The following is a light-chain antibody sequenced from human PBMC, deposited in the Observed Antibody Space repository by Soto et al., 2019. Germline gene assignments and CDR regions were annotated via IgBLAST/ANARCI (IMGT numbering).Light chain of an antibody. Sequence: QSVLTQPPSASGTPGQRVTISCSGSSSNIGRNTVHWYQQLPGTAPNVLIYTNDKRPSGVPDRFSGSKSGTSASLAISGLQSEDEADYYCAAWDDSLKGYVFGTGTKLTVL. CDR2: TND. CDR3: AAWDDSLKGYV. J-gene: IGLJ1*01. V-gene: IGLV1-44*01. CDR1: SSNIGRNT.